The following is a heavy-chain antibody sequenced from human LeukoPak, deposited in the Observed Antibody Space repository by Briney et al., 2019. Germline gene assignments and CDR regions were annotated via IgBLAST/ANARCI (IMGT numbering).Heavy chain of an antibody. CDR3: ARVYDFWSGYYFDY. Sequence: SETLSLTCTVSGGSISSYYWSWIRQPPGKGLEWVGEINHSGSTNYNPSLKSRVTISVDTSKNQFSLKLSSVTAADTAVYYCARVYDFWSGYYFDYWGQGTLVTVSS. V-gene: IGHV4-34*01. CDR1: GGSISSYY. D-gene: IGHD3-3*01. CDR2: INHSGST. J-gene: IGHJ4*02.